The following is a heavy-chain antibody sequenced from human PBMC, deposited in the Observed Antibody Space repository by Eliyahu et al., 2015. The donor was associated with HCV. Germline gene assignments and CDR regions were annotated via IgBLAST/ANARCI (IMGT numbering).Heavy chain of an antibody. CDR1: GGSISSRDYY. CDR3: ARENFISAFEADY. D-gene: IGHD3-3*02. Sequence: QVQLQESGPGLVKPSQTLSLTCTVSGGSISSRDYYWSWIRQPPGKGLGGVGVIYSSESTYYNPSLKSRVTISVDTSKNQFSLKLSSVTAADTAVYYCARENFISAFEADYWGQGTLVTVSS. CDR2: IYSSEST. J-gene: IGHJ4*02. V-gene: IGHV4-30-4*01.